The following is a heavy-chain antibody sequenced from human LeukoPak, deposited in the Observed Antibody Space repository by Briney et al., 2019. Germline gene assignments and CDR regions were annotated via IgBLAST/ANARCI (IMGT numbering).Heavy chain of an antibody. CDR1: GYTFTSYG. CDR2: ISAYNGNT. D-gene: IGHD5-18*01. J-gene: IGHJ4*02. Sequence: ASVKVSCKASGYTFTSYGISWVRQAPGQGLEWMGWISAYNGNTNYAQKLQGRVTMTTDTSTSTAYMELRSLRSDDTAVYYCARDQSGYSYGQTDYWGQGTLVTVSS. V-gene: IGHV1-18*01. CDR3: ARDQSGYSYGQTDY.